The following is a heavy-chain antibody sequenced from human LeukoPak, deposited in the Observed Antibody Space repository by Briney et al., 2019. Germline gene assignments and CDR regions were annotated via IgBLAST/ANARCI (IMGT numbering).Heavy chain of an antibody. D-gene: IGHD3-10*01. V-gene: IGHV1-2*02. CDR3: ARVIGDYYGAGSSFDY. CDR1: GYTFTGYY. Sequence: ASVMVSCKASGYTFTGYYMHWVRQAPGQGLEWMGWINPNSGGTNYAQNFQGRVTMTRDASSSTAYMELSRLRSDDTAVYYCARVIGDYYGAGSSFDYWGRGTLVTVSS. J-gene: IGHJ4*02. CDR2: INPNSGGT.